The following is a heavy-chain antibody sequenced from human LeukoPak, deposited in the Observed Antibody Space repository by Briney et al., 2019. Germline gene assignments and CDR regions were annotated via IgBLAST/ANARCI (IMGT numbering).Heavy chain of an antibody. Sequence: SETLSLTCTVSGGSISSSSYYWGWIRQPPGKGLEWIGEINHSGSTNYNPSLKSRVTISVDTSKNQFSLKLSSVTAADTAVYYCARGRYSYGYRTIDYWGQGTLVTVSS. CDR2: INHSGST. CDR1: GGSISSSSYY. V-gene: IGHV4-39*07. D-gene: IGHD5-18*01. CDR3: ARGRYSYGYRTIDY. J-gene: IGHJ4*02.